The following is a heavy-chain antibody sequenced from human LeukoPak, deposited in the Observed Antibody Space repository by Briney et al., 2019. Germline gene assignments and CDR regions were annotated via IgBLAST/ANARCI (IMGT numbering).Heavy chain of an antibody. J-gene: IGHJ4*02. CDR2: ISGSGGST. Sequence: GGSLRLSCAASGFTFSSYAVSWVRQAPGKGLEWVSAISGSGGSTYYADSVKGRFTISRDNSKNTLYLQMNSLRAEDTAVYYCAKYGSGSYYQGDYWGQGTLVTVSS. V-gene: IGHV3-23*01. CDR1: GFTFSSYA. CDR3: AKYGSGSYYQGDY. D-gene: IGHD3-10*01.